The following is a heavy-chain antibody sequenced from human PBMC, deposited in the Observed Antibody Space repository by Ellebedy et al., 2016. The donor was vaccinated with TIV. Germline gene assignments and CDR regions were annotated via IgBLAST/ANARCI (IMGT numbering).Heavy chain of an antibody. V-gene: IGHV1-18*04. CDR2: ISAYNGNT. D-gene: IGHD5-12*01. J-gene: IGHJ6*02. CDR1: GYTFTSYG. Sequence: AASVKVSCKASGYTFTSYGISWVRQAPGQGLEWMGWISAYNGNTNYAQKLQGRVTMTTDTSTSTAYMELRSLRSDDTAVYYCARGGGYSGYDRIIDYYYGMDVWGQGTTVTVSS. CDR3: ARGGGYSGYDRIIDYYYGMDV.